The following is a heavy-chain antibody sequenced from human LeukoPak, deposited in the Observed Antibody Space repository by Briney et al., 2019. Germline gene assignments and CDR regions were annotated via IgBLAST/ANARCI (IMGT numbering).Heavy chain of an antibody. CDR2: IYYSGST. CDR3: ARDPDSGYDKGAFDI. Sequence: SETLSLTCTVSGGSISSYYWSWIRQPPGKGLEWIGDIYYSGSTNYNPSLKSRVTISVDTSKNQFSLKLSSVTAADTAVYYCARDPDSGYDKGAFDIWGQGTMVTVSS. CDR1: GGSISSYY. J-gene: IGHJ3*02. D-gene: IGHD5-12*01. V-gene: IGHV4-59*12.